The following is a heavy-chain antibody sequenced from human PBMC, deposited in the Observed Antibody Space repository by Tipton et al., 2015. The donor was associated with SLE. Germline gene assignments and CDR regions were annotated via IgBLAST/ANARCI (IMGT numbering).Heavy chain of an antibody. D-gene: IGHD6-13*01. J-gene: IGHJ3*02. V-gene: IGHV4-39*07. CDR2: MFYSGNA. CDR3: ARDPHSSYWDAFAI. CDR1: GVSISSSNYY. Sequence: TLSLTCTVSGVSISSSNYYWGWIRQPPGKGLEWIGSMFYSGNAHYNPSLRSRVTISVDTSKNQFSLRLNFVTSADTAVYYCARDPHSSYWDAFAIWGQGAMVTVSS.